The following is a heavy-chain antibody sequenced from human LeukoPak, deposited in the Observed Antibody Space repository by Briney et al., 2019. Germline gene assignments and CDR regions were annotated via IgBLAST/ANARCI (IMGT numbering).Heavy chain of an antibody. CDR1: GYTLTDYA. V-gene: IGHV1-18*01. D-gene: IGHD3-16*02. CDR2: ISAYNGDK. J-gene: IGHJ4*02. CDR3: ARLRLGELSLGFDY. Sequence: ASVKVSCKASGYTLTDYAISWVRQAPGQGLEWMGWISAYNGDKRDSQRLQGRVTMTTDTPTSTAYMELRSLISDDTAVYYCARLRLGELSLGFDYWGQGTLVTVSS.